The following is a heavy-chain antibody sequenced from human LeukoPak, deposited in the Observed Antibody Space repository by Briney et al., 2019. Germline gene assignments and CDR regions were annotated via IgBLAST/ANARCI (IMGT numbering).Heavy chain of an antibody. V-gene: IGHV3-30*18. Sequence: GGSLRLSCAASGFTFSSYGMHWVRQAPGKGLEWVAVISYDGSNKYYADSVKGRFTISRDNSKNTLYLQMNSLRAEDTAVYYCAKDRYRVHRVRPGVYFQHWGQGTLVTVSS. CDR3: AKDRYRVHRVRPGVYFQH. J-gene: IGHJ1*01. CDR1: GFTFSSYG. CDR2: ISYDGSNK. D-gene: IGHD1-26*01.